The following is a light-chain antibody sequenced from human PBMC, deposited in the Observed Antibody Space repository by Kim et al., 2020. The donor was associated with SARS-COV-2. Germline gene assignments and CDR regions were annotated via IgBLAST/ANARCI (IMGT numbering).Light chain of an antibody. V-gene: IGKV3-20*01. CDR1: QSVSSIF. J-gene: IGKJ5*01. Sequence: EIVLTQSPGTLSLSPGERATLSCRASQSVSSIFLAWYQQKPGQAPRLLIYGASSRATGIPDRFSGSGSGTDFTLTISRLEPEDFAVYHCLQYGSSPPITFGQVTRLEIK. CDR3: LQYGSSPPIT. CDR2: GAS.